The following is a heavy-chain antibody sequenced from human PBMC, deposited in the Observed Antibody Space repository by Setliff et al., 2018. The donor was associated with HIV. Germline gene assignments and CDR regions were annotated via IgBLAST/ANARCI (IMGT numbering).Heavy chain of an antibody. D-gene: IGHD6-19*01. CDR3: TRGLGDQWLGSGDIDQYRYMDV. V-gene: IGHV4-4*07. CDR2: IHTSGNT. J-gene: IGHJ6*03. Sequence: SETLSLTCSVSGHSISGYYWSWIRQPAGRGLEWIGRIHTSGNTNYNPSLRGRVTMSVDMSKNQFSLKLTSVSAADTAAYYCTRGLGDQWLGSGDIDQYRYMDVWGTATTVTVSS. CDR1: GHSISGYY.